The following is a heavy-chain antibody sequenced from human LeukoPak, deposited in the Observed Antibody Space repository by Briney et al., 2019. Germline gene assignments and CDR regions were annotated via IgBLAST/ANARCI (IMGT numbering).Heavy chain of an antibody. Sequence: PGGSLRLSCAASGFTFSNYGMHWVRQAPGKGLEWVAFIRYDGNNKNYADFVKGRFTISRDNSKNTLYLQMNSLRAVDTAVYYCAKYYYGSGSQRYFDYWGRGTLVTVSS. V-gene: IGHV3-30*02. J-gene: IGHJ4*02. D-gene: IGHD3-10*01. CDR2: IRYDGNNK. CDR3: AKYYYGSGSQRYFDY. CDR1: GFTFSNYG.